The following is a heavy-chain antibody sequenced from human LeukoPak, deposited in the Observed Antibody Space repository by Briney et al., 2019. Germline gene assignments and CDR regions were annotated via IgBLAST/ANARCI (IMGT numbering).Heavy chain of an antibody. D-gene: IGHD3-9*01. J-gene: IGHJ4*02. V-gene: IGHV4-34*01. CDR3: ARAQQVLRYFYY. CDR1: GGSFSGYY. Sequence: SETLSLTCAVYGGSFSGYYWSWIRQPPGKGLEWIGEINHSGSTNYNPSLKSRVTISVDMSKNQFSLKLSSVTAADTAVYYCARAQQVLRYFYYWGQGTLVTVSS. CDR2: INHSGST.